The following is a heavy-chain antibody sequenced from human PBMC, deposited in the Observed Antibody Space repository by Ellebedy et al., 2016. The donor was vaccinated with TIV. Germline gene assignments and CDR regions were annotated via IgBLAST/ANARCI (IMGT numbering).Heavy chain of an antibody. CDR3: STLSDTGY. CDR1: GFTFSRHW. Sequence: GESLKISCAASGFTFSRHWMTWSRQAPGKGMVWRSRINGDGGFTSHADFVKGRFTISRDNAKNTLYLQINSLKAEYTAMYYCSTLSDTGYWGHGTLVTVSS. D-gene: IGHD2-21*02. CDR2: INGDGGFT. V-gene: IGHV3-74*01. J-gene: IGHJ4*01.